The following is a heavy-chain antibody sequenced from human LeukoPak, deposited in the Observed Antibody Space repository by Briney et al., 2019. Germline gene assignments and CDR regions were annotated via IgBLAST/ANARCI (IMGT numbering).Heavy chain of an antibody. V-gene: IGHV3-48*03. J-gene: IGHJ4*02. CDR1: GFTFNNYE. CDR3: ARDKYGGNSFGY. Sequence: SGGSLRLSCAASGFTFNNYEMTWVRQAPGKGLEWVSYIGSSGTPIYYADSVKGRFTISRDNAKNTLYLQMNSLRAEDTAVYYCARDKYGGNSFGYWGQGTLVTVSS. D-gene: IGHD4-23*01. CDR2: IGSSGTPI.